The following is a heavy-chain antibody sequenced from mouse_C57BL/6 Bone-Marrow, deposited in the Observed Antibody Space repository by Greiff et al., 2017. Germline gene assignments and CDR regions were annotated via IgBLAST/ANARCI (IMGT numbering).Heavy chain of an antibody. V-gene: IGHV1-55*01. Sequence: VQLQQPGAELVKPGASVQMSCKASGYTFTSSWITWVMQRPGQGLEWIGDIYPTSGRTNNNEKFKSKAILTVDTSSNTAYMQLSSLTSEDSAVFYCARSGPMGRSFDYWGQGTTLTVSA. D-gene: IGHD4-1*01. CDR3: ARSGPMGRSFDY. CDR1: GYTFTSSW. J-gene: IGHJ2*01. CDR2: IYPTSGRT.